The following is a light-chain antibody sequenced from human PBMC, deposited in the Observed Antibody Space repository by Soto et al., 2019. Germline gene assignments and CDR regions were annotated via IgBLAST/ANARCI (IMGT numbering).Light chain of an antibody. J-gene: IGKJ1*01. CDR1: QSISSY. Sequence: DIQMTQSPSSLSASVGDRVTITCRASQSISSYLNWYQQKPGKAPKLLIYAASSLQSGVPSRFRGSGSGTDFTLTISSLQTEDVANYYCQQSYSTPWTFGQGTKVEIK. CDR3: QQSYSTPWT. V-gene: IGKV1-39*01. CDR2: AAS.